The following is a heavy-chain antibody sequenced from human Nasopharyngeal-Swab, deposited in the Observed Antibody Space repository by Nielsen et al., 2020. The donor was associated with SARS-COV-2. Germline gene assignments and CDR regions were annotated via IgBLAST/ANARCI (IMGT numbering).Heavy chain of an antibody. D-gene: IGHD2-2*01. CDR1: GFTFSSYW. CDR3: ARDITLADIVVVPAAMDYYGMDV. V-gene: IGHV3-7*01. CDR2: IKQDGSEK. Sequence: SCAASGFTFSSYWMSWVRQAPGKGLEWVANIKQDGSEKYYVDSVKGRFTISRDNAKNSLYLQMNSLRAEDTAVYYCARDITLADIVVVPAAMDYYGMDVWGQGTTVTVSS. J-gene: IGHJ6*02.